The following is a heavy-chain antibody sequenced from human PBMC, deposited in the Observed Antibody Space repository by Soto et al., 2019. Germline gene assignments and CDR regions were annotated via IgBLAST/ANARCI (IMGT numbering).Heavy chain of an antibody. D-gene: IGHD3-10*01. Sequence: SETLSLTCTVSGGSISRYYWSWIRQPPGKGLEWIGYIYYSGSTNYNPSLKSRVTISVDTSKNQFSLKLSSVTAADTAVYYCARHDYYGSGSYDYWGQGTLVTVSS. CDR1: GGSISRYY. CDR3: ARHDYYGSGSYDY. CDR2: IYYSGST. J-gene: IGHJ4*02. V-gene: IGHV4-59*08.